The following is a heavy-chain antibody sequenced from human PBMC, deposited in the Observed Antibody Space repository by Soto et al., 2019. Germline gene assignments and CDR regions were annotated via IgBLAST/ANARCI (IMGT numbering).Heavy chain of an antibody. D-gene: IGHD2-21*01. CDR2: INPNSGGT. CDR1: GYTFTGYY. CDR3: ARDRPPGEDAFDI. J-gene: IGHJ3*02. V-gene: IGHV1-2*02. Sequence: ASVKVSCKASGYTFTGYYMHWVRQAPGQGLEWTGWINPNSGGTNYAQKFQGRVTMTRDTSISTAYMELSRLRSDDTAVYYCARDRPPGEDAFDIWGQGTMVTVSS.